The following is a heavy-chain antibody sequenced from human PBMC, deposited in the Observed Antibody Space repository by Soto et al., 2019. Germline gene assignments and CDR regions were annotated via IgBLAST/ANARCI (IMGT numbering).Heavy chain of an antibody. CDR3: ATEAFDS. Sequence: QVHLVESGGGVVQPGRSLTLSCAASGFTFSNYAMDWVRQAPGKGLEWVAIVSSEGTKKNYAVSVKGRFTISRDNSKNMLYLQMNSLRPEDTAIYYWATEAFDSWGQGSLVTVSS. J-gene: IGHJ4*02. CDR2: VSSEGTKK. V-gene: IGHV3-30-3*01. CDR1: GFTFSNYA.